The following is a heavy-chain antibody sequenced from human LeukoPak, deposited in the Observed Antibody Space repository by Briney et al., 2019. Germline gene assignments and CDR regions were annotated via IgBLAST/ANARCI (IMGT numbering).Heavy chain of an antibody. J-gene: IGHJ6*02. V-gene: IGHV3-7*01. CDR2: IKQDGSEK. D-gene: IGHD3-10*01. CDR1: GFTFSSYW. CDR3: ARVGYYYGSGSYFYGMDV. Sequence: GGSLRLSCAASGFTFSSYWMSWVRHAPGKGLEWVANIKQDGSEKYYVDSVKGRFTISRDNAKNSLYLQMNSLRAEDTAVYYCARVGYYYGSGSYFYGMDVWGQGTTVTVSS.